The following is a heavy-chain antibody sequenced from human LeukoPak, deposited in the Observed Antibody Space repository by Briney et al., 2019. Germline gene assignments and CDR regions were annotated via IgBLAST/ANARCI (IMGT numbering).Heavy chain of an antibody. CDR3: ARDLGVGIPVDAFDI. J-gene: IGHJ3*02. V-gene: IGHV1-69*05. CDR2: IIPIFGTA. D-gene: IGHD3-16*01. Sequence: SVKVSCKASGGTFSSYAISWVRQAPGQGLEWMGGIIPIFGTANYAQKFQGRVTITTDESTSTAYMELSSLRSEDTAVYYCARDLGVGIPVDAFDIWGQGTMATVSS. CDR1: GGTFSSYA.